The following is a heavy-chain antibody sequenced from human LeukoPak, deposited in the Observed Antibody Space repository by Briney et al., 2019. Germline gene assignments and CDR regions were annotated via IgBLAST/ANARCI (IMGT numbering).Heavy chain of an antibody. CDR2: FDPEDGET. D-gene: IGHD2-21*02. CDR1: GYTLTELS. CDR3: ATWDPAYCGGDCYFDY. Sequence: ASVKVSCKVSGYTLTELSMHWVRQAPGKGLEWMGGFDPEDGETIYAQKFQGRVTMTEDTSTDTAYMQLSSLRSEDTAVYYCATWDPAYCGGDCYFDYWGQGTLVTVSS. V-gene: IGHV1-24*01. J-gene: IGHJ4*02.